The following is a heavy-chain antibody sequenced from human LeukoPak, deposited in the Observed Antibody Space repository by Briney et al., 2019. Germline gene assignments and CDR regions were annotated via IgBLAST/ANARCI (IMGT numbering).Heavy chain of an antibody. Sequence: PGGSLRLSCVVSGFTFSTYTMNWVRQAPGKGLEWVSSISSGSRDIYYADSLKGRFTVSRDNAKNSLYLQMNSLRAEDTAVYYCAREQPNDYAFDIWGQGTMVTVSS. J-gene: IGHJ3*02. CDR2: ISSGSRDI. V-gene: IGHV3-21*01. CDR1: GFTFSTYT. CDR3: AREQPNDYAFDI. D-gene: IGHD1-1*01.